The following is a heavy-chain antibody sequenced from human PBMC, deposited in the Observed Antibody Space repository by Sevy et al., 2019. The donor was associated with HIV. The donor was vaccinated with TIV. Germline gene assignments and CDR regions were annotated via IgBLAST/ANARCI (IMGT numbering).Heavy chain of an antibody. CDR2: ISGSSNYI. V-gene: IGHV3-11*06. J-gene: IGHJ4*02. CDR1: GFSFSDYY. Sequence: GGSLRLSCAASGFSFSDYYMSWIRQAPGKGLEWLSYISGSSNYITYADSVKGRFTISRDNAKNSLYLQMNSLRAEDSAVFYCVREGLGGFSYSLDFWGQGTLVTVSS. CDR3: VREGLGGFSYSLDF. D-gene: IGHD5-18*01.